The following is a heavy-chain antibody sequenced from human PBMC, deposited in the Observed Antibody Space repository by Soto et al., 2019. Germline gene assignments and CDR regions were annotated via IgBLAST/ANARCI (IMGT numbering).Heavy chain of an antibody. CDR3: ARDCVAVTTGISCY. CDR2: INVYNGNT. CDR1: GYTFTSYS. D-gene: IGHD4-4*01. V-gene: IGHV1-18*01. Sequence: QVQLVQSGGEVKKPGASVKVSCKASGYTFTSYSISWVRQAPGQGLEWMGWINVYNGNTKYAQKIQGRVTMTTDASTSTVYMDLRSLSAHDTAVYYCARDCVAVTTGISCYWCQGALGTVSS. J-gene: IGHJ4*02.